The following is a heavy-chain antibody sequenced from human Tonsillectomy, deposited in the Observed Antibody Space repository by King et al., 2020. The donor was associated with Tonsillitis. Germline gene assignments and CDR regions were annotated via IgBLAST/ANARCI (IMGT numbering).Heavy chain of an antibody. D-gene: IGHD3-10*01. Sequence: VQLVESGAEVKKPGASVKVSCKASGYTFTNYYMHWVRQAPGQGLEWMGIINPSGGNTRYAHKFQGRVTMTRETSTSTVYMQLTSLRSEDTAVYYCARDRVIIIVPLAASIFGDFDYWGQGTLVTVSS. CDR2: INPSGGNT. CDR3: ARDRVIIIVPLAASIFGDFDY. V-gene: IGHV1-46*03. J-gene: IGHJ4*02. CDR1: GYTFTNYY.